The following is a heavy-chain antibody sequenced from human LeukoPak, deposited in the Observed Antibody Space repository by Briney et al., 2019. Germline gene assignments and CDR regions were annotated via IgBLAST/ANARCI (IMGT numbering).Heavy chain of an antibody. J-gene: IGHJ4*02. D-gene: IGHD1-26*01. CDR2: LYPSGST. CDR3: AGGHYPLEY. CDR1: GDSMTNYY. V-gene: IGHV4-59*01. Sequence: SETLSLTCTVSGDSMTNYYWNWIRQPPGKGLEWIGLLYPSGSTNYNPSLKSRVTISVDTSRTQFSLKLSSMTAADTAVYYCAGGHYPLEYWGQGTLVTVSS.